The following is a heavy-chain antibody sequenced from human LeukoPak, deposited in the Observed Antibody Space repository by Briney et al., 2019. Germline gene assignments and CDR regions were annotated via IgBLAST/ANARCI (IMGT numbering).Heavy chain of an antibody. CDR2: IYYSGST. CDR3: ARDLSTVVTSGWFDP. D-gene: IGHD4-23*01. J-gene: IGHJ5*02. CDR1: GGSISSSSYY. V-gene: IGHV4-39*07. Sequence: QPSETLSLTCTVSGGSISSSSYYWGWIRQPPGKGLEWIGSIYYSGSTYYNPSLKSRVTISVDTSKNQFSLKLSSVTAADTAVYYCARDLSTVVTSGWFDPWGQGTLVTVSS.